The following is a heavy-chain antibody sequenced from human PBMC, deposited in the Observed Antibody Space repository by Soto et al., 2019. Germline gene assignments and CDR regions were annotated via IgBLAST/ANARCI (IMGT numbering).Heavy chain of an antibody. V-gene: IGHV3-33*01. CDR1: GFTFSSYG. D-gene: IGHD3-10*01. CDR3: ARETIRTRGFDY. J-gene: IGHJ4*02. Sequence: VGSLRLSCAASGFTFSSYGMHWVRQAPGKGLEWVAVIWYDGSNKYYADSVKGRFTISRDNSKNTLYLQMNSLRAEDTAVYYCARETIRTRGFDYWGQGTLVTAPQ. CDR2: IWYDGSNK.